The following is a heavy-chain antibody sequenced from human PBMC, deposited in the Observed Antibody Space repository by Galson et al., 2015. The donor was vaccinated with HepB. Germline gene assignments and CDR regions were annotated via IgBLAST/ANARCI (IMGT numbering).Heavy chain of an antibody. D-gene: IGHD5-12*01. CDR2: INPNSGGT. Sequence: SVTVSCKASGSFFTGCYMHWVRQAPGQGLEYMGGINPNSGGTNYAQKFQGRVTITRDTSISTAYMELSGLRSDDTAIYYCAGERYSQDLKEFDYWGQGTLVTVSS. V-gene: IGHV1-2*02. J-gene: IGHJ4*02. CDR3: AGERYSQDLKEFDY. CDR1: GSFFTGCY.